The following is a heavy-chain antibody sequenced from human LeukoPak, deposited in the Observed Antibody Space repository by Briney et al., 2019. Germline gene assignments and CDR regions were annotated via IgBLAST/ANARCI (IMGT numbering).Heavy chain of an antibody. CDR1: GFTFSSYS. CDR3: ARDFFHSDISRPFDY. Sequence: GGSLRLSCAASGFTFSSYSMNWVRQAPGKGLEWVSSISSGSSYIYYADSVKGRFTISRDNAKDSLYLQMNSLRAEDSAVYYCARDFFHSDISRPFDYWGQGTLVTVSS. CDR2: ISSGSSYI. D-gene: IGHD3-3*02. V-gene: IGHV3-21*01. J-gene: IGHJ4*02.